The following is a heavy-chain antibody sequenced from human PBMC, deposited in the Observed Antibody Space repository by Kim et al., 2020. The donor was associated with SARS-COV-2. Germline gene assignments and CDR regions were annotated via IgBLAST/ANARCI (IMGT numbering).Heavy chain of an antibody. CDR2: INHSGST. J-gene: IGHJ6*03. CDR1: GGSFSGYY. V-gene: IGHV4-34*01. CDR3: ARGTRQGLSRHYYYYMDV. Sequence: SETLSLTCAVYGGSFSGYYWSWIRQPPGKGLEWIGEINHSGSTNYNPSLKSRVTISVDTSKNQFSLKLSSVTAADTAVYYCARGTRQGLSRHYYYYMDVCGKGTTVTVSS. D-gene: IGHD6-25*01.